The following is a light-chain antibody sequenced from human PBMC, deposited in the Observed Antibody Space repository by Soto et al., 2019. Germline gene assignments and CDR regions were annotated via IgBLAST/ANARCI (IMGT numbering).Light chain of an antibody. J-gene: IGKJ4*01. V-gene: IGKV3-15*01. CDR2: GAS. CDR1: QSVRSN. CDR3: QQYNNWLT. Sequence: EIGMTQSPATLSVSPGERATLSCRASQSVRSNLAWYQQKPGQAPRLLIYGASTRATGIPARFSSSGSGTEFTLTISSLQSEDFALYYCQQYNNWLTFGGGTKVEIK.